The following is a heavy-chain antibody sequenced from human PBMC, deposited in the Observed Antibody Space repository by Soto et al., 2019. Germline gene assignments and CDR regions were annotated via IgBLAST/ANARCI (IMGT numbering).Heavy chain of an antibody. D-gene: IGHD3-22*01. CDR1: GYTFTSYG. CDR2: ISAYNGNT. J-gene: IGHJ4*02. V-gene: IGHV1-18*01. Sequence: ASVKVSCKASGYTFTSYGISWVRQAPGQGLEWMGWISAYNGNTNYAQKLQGRVTMTTDTSTSTAYMELRSLRSDDTAVYYCARGSLNYYDSSGYYPQIDYRGQGTLVTVPQ. CDR3: ARGSLNYYDSSGYYPQIDY.